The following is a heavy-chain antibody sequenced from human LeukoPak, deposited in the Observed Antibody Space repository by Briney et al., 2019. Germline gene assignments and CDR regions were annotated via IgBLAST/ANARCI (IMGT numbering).Heavy chain of an antibody. D-gene: IGHD4/OR15-4a*01. V-gene: IGHV3-7*01. CDR1: GFAFSTYW. Sequence: GGSLRLSCAASGFAFSTYWMTWVRQTPGKGLEWVANIKQDGSEKYYVDSVKGRFTISRDNAKNSLYLEMSSLRVEDTAVYYCARDAMSMGGAFDIWGRGTMVTVS. J-gene: IGHJ3*02. CDR2: IKQDGSEK. CDR3: ARDAMSMGGAFDI.